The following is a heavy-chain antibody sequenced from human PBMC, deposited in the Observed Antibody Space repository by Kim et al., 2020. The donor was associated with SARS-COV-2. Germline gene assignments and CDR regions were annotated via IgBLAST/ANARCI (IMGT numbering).Heavy chain of an antibody. CDR3: AKVEGRANYYYYYMDV. CDR1: GFTFSSYA. Sequence: GGSLRLSCAASGFTFSSYAMSWVRQAPGKGLEWVSAISGSGGSTYYADSVKGRFTISRDNSKNTLYLQMNSLRAEDTAVYYCAKVEGRANYYYYYMDVWGKGTTGTVSS. D-gene: IGHD3-3*01. CDR2: ISGSGGST. V-gene: IGHV3-23*01. J-gene: IGHJ6*03.